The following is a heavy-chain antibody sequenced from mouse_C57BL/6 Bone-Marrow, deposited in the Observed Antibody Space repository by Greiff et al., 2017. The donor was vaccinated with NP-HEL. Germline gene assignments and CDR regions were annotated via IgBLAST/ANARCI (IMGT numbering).Heavy chain of an antibody. V-gene: IGHV14-4*01. Sequence: EVKLVESGAELVRPGASVKLSCTASGFNIKDDYMHWVKQRPEQGLEWIGWIDPENGDTEYASKFQGKATITADTSSNTAYLQLSSLTSEDTAVYYCTTGYYYGSSDYWGQGTLVTVSA. CDR1: GFNIKDDY. D-gene: IGHD1-1*01. CDR2: IDPENGDT. J-gene: IGHJ3*01. CDR3: TTGYYYGSSDY.